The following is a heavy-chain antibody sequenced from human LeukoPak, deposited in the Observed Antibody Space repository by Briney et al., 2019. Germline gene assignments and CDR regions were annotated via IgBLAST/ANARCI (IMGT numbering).Heavy chain of an antibody. CDR3: GKTTVGYSSGQKPAWPVDY. CDR1: GFTFGSHA. V-gene: IGHV3-23*01. Sequence: PGGSLRLSCEASGFTFGSHAMYWVRQAPGKGLEWVAGIFGSGGSPHCADPVKGRFTISRDKSRNTVYLQINSLRAEDTAVYYCGKTTVGYSSGQKPAWPVDYWGQGTLVTVSS. D-gene: IGHD5-18*01. J-gene: IGHJ4*02. CDR2: IFGSGGSP.